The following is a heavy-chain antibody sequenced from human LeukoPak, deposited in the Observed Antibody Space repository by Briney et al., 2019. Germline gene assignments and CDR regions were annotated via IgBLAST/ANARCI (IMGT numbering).Heavy chain of an antibody. D-gene: IGHD1-14*01. CDR1: GGSFSGYY. CDR3: ARGLGRIP. CDR2: INHSGST. V-gene: IGHV4-34*01. J-gene: IGHJ5*02. Sequence: SETLSLTCAVYGGSFSGYYWSWIRQPPGKGLEWIGEINHSGSTNYNPSLKSRVTISVDTSKNQFSLKLSSVTAADTAVYYCARGLGRIPWGQGTLVTASS.